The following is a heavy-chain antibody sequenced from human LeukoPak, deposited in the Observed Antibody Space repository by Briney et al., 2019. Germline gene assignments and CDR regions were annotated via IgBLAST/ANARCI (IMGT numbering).Heavy chain of an antibody. J-gene: IGHJ4*02. V-gene: IGHV4-39*01. D-gene: IGHD3-16*01. Sequence: SETLSLTCTVSGGSISSSSYYWGWIRQPPGKGLEWIGSIYYSGSTYYNPSLKSRVTISVDTSKNQFSLKLSSVTAADTAVYYCARQSLLGGPDDYWGQGTLVTVSS. CDR3: ARQSLLGGPDDY. CDR2: IYYSGST. CDR1: GGSISSSSYY.